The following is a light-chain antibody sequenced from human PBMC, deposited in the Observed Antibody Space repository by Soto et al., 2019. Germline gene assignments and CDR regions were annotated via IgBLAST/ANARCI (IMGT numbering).Light chain of an antibody. CDR3: QQYNNWPQIN. CDR1: QSVSSSY. V-gene: IGKV3-15*01. J-gene: IGKJ5*01. CDR2: GAS. Sequence: ESVLPHSPGTISLSPVERAKLSLLSIQSVSSSYLAWYQQKPGQAPRLLIYGASTRATGIPARFSGSGSGTEFTLTIRSLQSEDFAVYYCQQYNNWPQINCGKGKRRAIK.